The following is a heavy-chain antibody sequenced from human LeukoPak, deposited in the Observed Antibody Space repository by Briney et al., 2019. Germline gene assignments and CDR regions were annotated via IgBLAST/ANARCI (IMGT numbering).Heavy chain of an antibody. CDR3: ARDPYTITPDYYMDV. J-gene: IGHJ6*03. CDR1: GYTFTSYY. V-gene: IGHV1-46*01. Sequence: ASVKVSCKASGYTFTSYYMHWVRQAPGQGLEWMGMINPRGGSTSYAQKFQGRVTMTRDMSTSTVYMELSRLRSEDTAVYYCARDPYTITPDYYMDVWGKGTTVTVSS. CDR2: INPRGGST. D-gene: IGHD3-9*01.